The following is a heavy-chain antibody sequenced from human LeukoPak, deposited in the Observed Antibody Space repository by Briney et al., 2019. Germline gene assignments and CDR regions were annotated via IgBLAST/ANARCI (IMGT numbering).Heavy chain of an antibody. Sequence: GGSLRLSCAASGFTFSGYGMHWVRQAPGKGLEWVAVIWYDGSNKYYADSVKGRFTISRDNSKNTLYLQMNSLRAADTAVYYCATENSGSYYGYFDSWGQGTLVTVSS. CDR2: IWYDGSNK. CDR3: ATENSGSYYGYFDS. V-gene: IGHV3-33*01. J-gene: IGHJ4*03. CDR1: GFTFSGYG. D-gene: IGHD1-26*01.